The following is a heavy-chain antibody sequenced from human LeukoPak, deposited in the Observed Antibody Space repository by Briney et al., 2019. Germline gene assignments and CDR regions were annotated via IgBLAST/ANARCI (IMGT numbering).Heavy chain of an antibody. D-gene: IGHD2-8*02. Sequence: PGVSLRLSCAASGFIFSPYWATWVRQAPGMGLEWVANMKEDGGEKFYVDSVRGRFTISRDNAKNSLYLQMNSLRVEDTGVYYCARVRTEWYIDLWGRGTLVTVST. CDR3: ARVRTEWYIDL. J-gene: IGHJ2*01. CDR1: GFIFSPYW. CDR2: MKEDGGEK. V-gene: IGHV3-7*01.